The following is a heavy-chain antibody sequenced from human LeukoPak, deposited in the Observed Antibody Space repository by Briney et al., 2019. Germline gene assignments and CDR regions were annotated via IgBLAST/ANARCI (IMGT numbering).Heavy chain of an antibody. CDR3: ARGGYYYGSGSITDY. D-gene: IGHD3-10*01. CDR2: ISAYNGNT. Sequence: ASVKVSCKASGYTFTSYGISWVRQAPGQGLEWMGWISAYNGNTNYAQKLQGRVTMTTDTSTSTAYMELRSLRSDDTAVYYCARGGYYYGSGSITDYWGQGTLVTVSS. J-gene: IGHJ4*02. CDR1: GYTFTSYG. V-gene: IGHV1-18*01.